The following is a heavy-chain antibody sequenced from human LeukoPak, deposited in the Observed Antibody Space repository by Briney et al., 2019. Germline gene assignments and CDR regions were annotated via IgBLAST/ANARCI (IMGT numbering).Heavy chain of an antibody. D-gene: IGHD3-10*01. CDR2: IDYTGST. CDR3: ARHHPGQSGSFDI. CDR1: GGSISSYF. Sequence: PSETLSLTCAVSGGSISSYFWSWIRQPPGTGLEWIGYIDYTGSTNYNPSLKSRLTISIDTSENQFSPKVSSVTAADTAVYYCARHHPGQSGSFDIWGQGTMVTVSS. V-gene: IGHV4-59*08. J-gene: IGHJ3*02.